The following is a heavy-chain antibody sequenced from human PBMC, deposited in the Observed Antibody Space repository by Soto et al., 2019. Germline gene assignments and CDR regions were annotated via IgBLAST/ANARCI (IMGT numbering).Heavy chain of an antibody. D-gene: IGHD1-26*01. CDR3: ARGLISGSHYSGGWYYFDS. J-gene: IGHJ4*02. Sequence: SETLSLTCDVYGGSFSDYIWTWIRQTPGKGLQWIGQINHSGSANYNPSLKRRVTISVHTSSSQFSLELSSVTAAVTAVYYCARGLISGSHYSGGWYYFDSWGQGTQVT. V-gene: IGHV4-34*01. CDR2: INHSGSA. CDR1: GGSFSDYI.